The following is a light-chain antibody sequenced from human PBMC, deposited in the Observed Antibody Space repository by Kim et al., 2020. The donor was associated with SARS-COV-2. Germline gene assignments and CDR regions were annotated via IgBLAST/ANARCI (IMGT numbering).Light chain of an antibody. J-gene: IGLJ2*01. CDR1: SLRDYY. V-gene: IGLV3-19*01. CDR3: QSRDRHGKVV. CDR2: GKH. Sequence: SSELTQDPAVSVALGQTVRITCQGDSLRDYYATWYQLKSGQAPVLVFYGKHNRPSGIPDRFSGSSSGNTASLTITGAQAADETDYYCQSRDRHGKVVFGGGTKVTVL.